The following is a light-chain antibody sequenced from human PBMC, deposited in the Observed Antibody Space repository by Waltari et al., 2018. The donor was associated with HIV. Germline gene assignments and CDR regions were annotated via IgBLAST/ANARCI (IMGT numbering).Light chain of an antibody. CDR1: TSAVGGSNY. V-gene: IGLV2-14*03. J-gene: IGLJ1*01. Sequence: QSALTQPASVSGSPGQSITISCTGTTSAVGGSNYVSWYQQHPGKAPKLMIYDVSNRPSGISNRFSGSKSGNTASLTISGLQAEDEADYYCSSYTTSNTLLYVFGTGTKVTVL. CDR3: SSYTTSNTLLYV. CDR2: DVS.